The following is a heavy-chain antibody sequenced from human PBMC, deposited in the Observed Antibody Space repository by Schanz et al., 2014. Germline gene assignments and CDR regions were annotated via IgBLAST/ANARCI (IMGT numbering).Heavy chain of an antibody. CDR1: GFIFSSNS. Sequence: EVQLVESWGGLVQPGGSLRLSCAASGFIFSSNSMNWVRPAPGKGLEWISYIGSSSSRIDHADSVKGRFTISRDNAKNSLYLQMNSLRAEDTAVYYCARPALWFGDNCFDPWGQGTLVTVSS. V-gene: IGHV3-48*01. CDR2: IGSSSSRI. J-gene: IGHJ5*02. D-gene: IGHD3-10*01. CDR3: ARPALWFGDNCFDP.